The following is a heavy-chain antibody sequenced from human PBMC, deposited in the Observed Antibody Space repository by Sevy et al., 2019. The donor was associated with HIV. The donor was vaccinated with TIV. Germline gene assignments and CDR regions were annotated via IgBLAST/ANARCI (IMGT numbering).Heavy chain of an antibody. V-gene: IGHV4-39*01. CDR1: SGSNSRRTDY. Sequence: SETLSLTCTVSSGSNSRRTDYWAWFRQSPGKGLVWIGSVYYSGRAHYNWSLWSRVTISVDSSKNDFSLKVTSVTAADTAVYYCARPGDSIALRGGYQYAIGVWGQGTTVTVSS. J-gene: IGHJ6*02. CDR3: ARPGDSIALRGGYQYAIGV. D-gene: IGHD3-22*01. CDR2: VYYSGRA.